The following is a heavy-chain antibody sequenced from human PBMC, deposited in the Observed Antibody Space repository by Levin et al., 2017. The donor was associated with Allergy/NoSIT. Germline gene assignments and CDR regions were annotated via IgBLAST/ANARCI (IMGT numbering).Heavy chain of an antibody. D-gene: IGHD2-15*01. J-gene: IGHJ4*02. Sequence: ASVKVSCKASGYMFTSYGITWVRQAPGQGLEWMGWISAWNGNTKYAQKFQDRVTMTKDTLTSTVYMDMRGLRYDDTAVYYCARGLFDDCSDGGCHLRAYWGQGTLVTVPS. CDR1: GYMFTSYG. CDR3: ARGLFDDCSDGGCHLRAY. V-gene: IGHV1-18*01. CDR2: ISAWNGNT.